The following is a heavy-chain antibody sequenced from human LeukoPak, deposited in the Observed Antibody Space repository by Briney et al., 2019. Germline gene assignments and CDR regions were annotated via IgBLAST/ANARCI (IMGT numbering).Heavy chain of an antibody. CDR1: GYSISSGYY. CDR2: IYHSGST. D-gene: IGHD3-10*01. J-gene: IGHJ5*02. CDR3: ARDRRGVSPNWFDH. Sequence: PSETLSLTCTVSGYSISSGYYWGWIRQPPGKGLEWIGSIYHSGSTYYNPSLKSRVTISVDTSKNQFSLKLSSVTAADTAVYYCARDRRGVSPNWFDHWGQGTLVTVSS. V-gene: IGHV4-38-2*02.